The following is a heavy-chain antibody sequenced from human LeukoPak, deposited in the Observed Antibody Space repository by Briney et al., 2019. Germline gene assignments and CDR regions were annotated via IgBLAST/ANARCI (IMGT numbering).Heavy chain of an antibody. Sequence: GGSLRLSCAASGFTFSSYGMHWFRQAPGKGLEWVAVIWYDGSKKYYADSVKGRFTISRDNSKNTLYLQMDSLRAEDTAVYYCAGYNTGSVDYWGQGTLVTVSS. D-gene: IGHD1-14*01. CDR1: GFTFSSYG. CDR3: AGYNTGSVDY. J-gene: IGHJ4*02. CDR2: IWYDGSKK. V-gene: IGHV3-33*01.